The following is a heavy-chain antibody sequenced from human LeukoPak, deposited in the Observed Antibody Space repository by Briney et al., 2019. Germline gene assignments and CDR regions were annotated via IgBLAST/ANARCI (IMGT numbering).Heavy chain of an antibody. CDR2: IYSGGST. CDR1: GFTVSSNY. CDR3: ARDLTSHIPEMTYYYYGMDV. V-gene: IGHV3-66*01. J-gene: IGHJ6*02. Sequence: GGSLRLSCAASGFTVSSNYMSWVRQAPVKVLEWVSVIYSGGSTYYADSVKGRFTISRDNSKNTLYLQMNSLRAEDTAVYYCARDLTSHIPEMTYYYYGMDVWGQGTTVTVSS.